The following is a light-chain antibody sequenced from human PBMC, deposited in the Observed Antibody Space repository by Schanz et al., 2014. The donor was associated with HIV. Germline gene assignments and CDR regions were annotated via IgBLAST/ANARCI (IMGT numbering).Light chain of an antibody. V-gene: IGLV2-11*01. CDR1: RSDVGGYDH. Sequence: QSALTQPASVSGSPGQSVAISCTGTRSDVGGYDHVSWYQQHPGKAPKLMIYGVTKRPSGVPDRFSGSKSGNTASLTISGLQAEDEADYFCCSFAGTIWVFGGGTKLTVL. CDR2: GVT. CDR3: CSFAGTIWV. J-gene: IGLJ3*02.